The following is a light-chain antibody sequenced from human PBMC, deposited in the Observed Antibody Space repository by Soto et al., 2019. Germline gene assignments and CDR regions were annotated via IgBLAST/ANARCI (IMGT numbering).Light chain of an antibody. Sequence: QSVLTQAPSASGTPGQRVTISCSGSSSNIGSNNVNWYQQVPGTAPKFLIYSNNQRPSGVPDRFSGSKSGTSASLAISGLQSENEANYYCTAWDDSLNGMIFGGGTKFTVL. CDR3: TAWDDSLNGMI. CDR1: SSNIGSNN. J-gene: IGLJ2*01. CDR2: SNN. V-gene: IGLV1-44*01.